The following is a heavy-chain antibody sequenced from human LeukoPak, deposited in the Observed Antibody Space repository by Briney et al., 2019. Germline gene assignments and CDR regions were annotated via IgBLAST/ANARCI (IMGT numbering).Heavy chain of an antibody. D-gene: IGHD3-22*01. V-gene: IGHV1-8*03. Sequence: ASVKVSCKASGYTFTSYDINWVRQATGQGLEWMGWMNPNSGNTGYAQKFQGRVTITRNTSISTAYMELSSLRSEDTAVYYCARRENTYYYDSSGSRGYYYYMDVWGKGTTVTVSS. CDR2: MNPNSGNT. J-gene: IGHJ6*03. CDR1: GYTFTSYD. CDR3: ARRENTYYYDSSGSRGYYYYMDV.